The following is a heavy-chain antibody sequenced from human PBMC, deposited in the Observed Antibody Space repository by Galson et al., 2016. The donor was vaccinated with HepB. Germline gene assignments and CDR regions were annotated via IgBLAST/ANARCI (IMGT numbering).Heavy chain of an antibody. CDR2: INRYGATT. V-gene: IGHV3-23*01. J-gene: IGHJ4*02. Sequence: SLRLSCAASGFFFSGRAMSWVRQAPGKGLEWVSGINRYGATTGYAASVKGRFTISRDNSNITLYLQMNSLRTEDTAVYYCARDDYSGGRGSPDYWGQGTLVTVSS. D-gene: IGHD4/OR15-4a*01. CDR1: GFFFSGRA. CDR3: ARDDYSGGRGSPDY.